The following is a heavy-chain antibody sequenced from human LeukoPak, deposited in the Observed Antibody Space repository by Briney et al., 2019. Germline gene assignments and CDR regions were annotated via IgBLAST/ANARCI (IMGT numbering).Heavy chain of an antibody. V-gene: IGHV3-20*04. D-gene: IGHD2-2*01. CDR3: ARPDCSSTSCYEFDS. CDR2: INWNGGST. J-gene: IGHJ4*02. Sequence: GGSLRLSCAASGFTFDDYGMSWVRQAPGKGLEWVSGINWNGGSTGYADSVKGRFTISRDNAKNSLYLQMNSLRAEDTAVYYCARPDCSSTSCYEFDSWGQGTLVTVSS. CDR1: GFTFDDYG.